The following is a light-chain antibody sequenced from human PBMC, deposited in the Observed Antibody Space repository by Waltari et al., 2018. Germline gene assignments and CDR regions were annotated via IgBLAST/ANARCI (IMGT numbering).Light chain of an antibody. J-gene: IGKJ4*01. CDR3: QQYNNYPIP. V-gene: IGKV1-5*03. CDR1: QGTSSW. Sequence: DIQMTQSPSTLSASVGDRVTITCRASQGTSSWLAWYQQKPGKAPKLLMFMTSSLESGVPSRFSGSGSGTEFTLTISSLQPDDFATYYCQQYNNYPIPFGGGTKVEIK. CDR2: MTS.